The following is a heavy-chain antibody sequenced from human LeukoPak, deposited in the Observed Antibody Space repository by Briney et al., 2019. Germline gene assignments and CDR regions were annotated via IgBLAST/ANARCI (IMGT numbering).Heavy chain of an antibody. D-gene: IGHD1-26*01. CDR1: GYTFTGYY. CDR3: ARFTPRLRREKFDY. CDR2: INPNSGGT. Sequence: ASVKVSCKASGYTFTGYYMHWVRQAPGQGLEWMGWINPNSGGTNYAQKFQGRVTMTRDTSTSTAYMELRSLRSDDTAVYYCARFTPRLRREKFDYWGQGTLVTVSS. V-gene: IGHV1-2*02. J-gene: IGHJ4*02.